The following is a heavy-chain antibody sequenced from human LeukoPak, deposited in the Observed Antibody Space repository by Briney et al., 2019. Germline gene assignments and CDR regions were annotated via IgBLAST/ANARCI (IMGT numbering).Heavy chain of an antibody. CDR1: GFTFSNYW. D-gene: IGHD5-12*01. Sequence: GGSLRLSCAASGFTFSNYWMTWVLQAPGKGLEWVAHINQDGSEEHYMDSVKARFTISRDNAKNSLSLQMNSLRAEDTAVYYCVRDGGVSGYDLLDYWGQGTLVTVSS. CDR2: INQDGSEE. V-gene: IGHV3-7*01. J-gene: IGHJ4*02. CDR3: VRDGGVSGYDLLDY.